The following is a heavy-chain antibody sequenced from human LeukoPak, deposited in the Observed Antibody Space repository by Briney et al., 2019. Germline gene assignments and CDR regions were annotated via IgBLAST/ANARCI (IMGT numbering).Heavy chain of an antibody. V-gene: IGHV3-30-3*01. CDR3: ARGGGSYDILTGDYKPHDY. CDR1: GFSFSSYA. D-gene: IGHD3-9*01. J-gene: IGHJ4*02. CDR2: ISYDGSNK. Sequence: QPGRSLRLSCAASGFSFSSYAMHWVRQAPGKGLEWVAVISYDGSNKYNADSAKGRFTISRDNSKNTLYLQMNSLRAEDTAVYYCARGGGSYDILTGDYKPHDYWGQGTLVTVSS.